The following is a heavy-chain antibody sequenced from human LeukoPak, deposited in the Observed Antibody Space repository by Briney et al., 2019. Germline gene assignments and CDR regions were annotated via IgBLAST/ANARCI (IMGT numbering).Heavy chain of an antibody. CDR1: GGSISDDY. CDR2: VYITGST. CDR3: ARDGTGERPRSTGSYFDY. J-gene: IGHJ4*02. Sequence: SETLTLTCTVSGGSISDDYHFWSWIRQPAGKGLEWIGRVYITGSTNYNPFLKSRVTISIDTSKNQFSLILTSVTAADTAVYFCARDGTGERPRSTGSYFDYWGLGALVTVSS. D-gene: IGHD3-10*01. V-gene: IGHV4-61*02.